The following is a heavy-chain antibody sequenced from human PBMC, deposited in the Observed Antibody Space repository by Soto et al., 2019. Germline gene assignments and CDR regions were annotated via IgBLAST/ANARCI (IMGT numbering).Heavy chain of an antibody. V-gene: IGHV3-15*01. D-gene: IGHD3-22*01. J-gene: IGHJ4*02. Sequence: EVQLVESGGGLVKPGGSLRLSCAASGFTFSNAWMSWVRQAPGKGLEWVGRIKSKTDGGTTDYAAPVKGRFTISRDDSKNTLYLKMNSLKTEDTAVYYCTTVKYYYDSSGYIDYWGQGTLVTVSS. CDR1: GFTFSNAW. CDR3: TTVKYYYDSSGYIDY. CDR2: IKSKTDGGTT.